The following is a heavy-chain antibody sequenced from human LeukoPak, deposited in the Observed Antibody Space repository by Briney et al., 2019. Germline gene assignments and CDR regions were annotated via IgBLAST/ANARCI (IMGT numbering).Heavy chain of an antibody. Sequence: GASVKVSCKASGYTFTSYAISWVRQAPGQGLEWMGGIIPIFGTANYAQKFQGRVTITADESTSTAYMELSSLRSDDTAVYYCARDGTLWFGELLTRAPYYFDYWGQGTLVTVSS. D-gene: IGHD3-10*01. CDR3: ARDGTLWFGELLTRAPYYFDY. CDR1: GYTFTSYA. J-gene: IGHJ4*02. V-gene: IGHV1-69*13. CDR2: IIPIFGTA.